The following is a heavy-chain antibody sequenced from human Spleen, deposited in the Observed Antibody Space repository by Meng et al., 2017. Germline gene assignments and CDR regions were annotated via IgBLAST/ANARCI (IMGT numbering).Heavy chain of an antibody. D-gene: IGHD6-19*01. Sequence: SETLSLTCTVSGGSISSYYWSWVRQHPGKGLEWIGYIYYSGSTNYNPSLKSRVTISVDTSKNQFSLKLSYVTAADTAVYYCARVKYSSGWYEDSIWGQGTLVTVSS. J-gene: IGHJ4*02. V-gene: IGHV4-59*01. CDR3: ARVKYSSGWYEDSI. CDR1: GGSISSYY. CDR2: IYYSGST.